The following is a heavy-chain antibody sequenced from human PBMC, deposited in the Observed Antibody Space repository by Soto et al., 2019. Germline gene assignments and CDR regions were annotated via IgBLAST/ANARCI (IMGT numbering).Heavy chain of an antibody. CDR1: GFTFEDYA. V-gene: IGHV3-9*01. J-gene: IGHJ4*02. Sequence: EAQLVESGGGLVQPGRSRRLSCVASGFTFEDYAIHGVRKPPGKGREWVSGISWNGAATGYADSVKGRFTISRDNAKNSLYLQMSSLRTEDTAIYYCANLPLYGSGFDCWGQGTLVTVSS. CDR3: ANLPLYGSGFDC. D-gene: IGHD3-10*01. CDR2: ISWNGAAT.